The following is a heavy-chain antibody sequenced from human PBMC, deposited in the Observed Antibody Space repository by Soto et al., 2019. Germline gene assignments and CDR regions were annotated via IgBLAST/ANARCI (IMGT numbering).Heavy chain of an antibody. D-gene: IGHD3-10*01. CDR2: INHSGST. CDR1: GGSFRGYY. V-gene: IGHV4-34*01. J-gene: IGHJ5*02. Sequence: SETLSISCAAYGGSFRGYYWSWIRQPPGKGLEWIGEINHSGSTNYNPSLKSRVTISVDTSKNQFSLKLSSVTAADTAVYYCARVGLWFGRGWFDPWGQGTLVTVSS. CDR3: ARVGLWFGRGWFDP.